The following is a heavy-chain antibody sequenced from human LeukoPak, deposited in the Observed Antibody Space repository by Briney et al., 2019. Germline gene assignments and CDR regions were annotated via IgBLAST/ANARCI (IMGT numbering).Heavy chain of an antibody. D-gene: IGHD6-13*01. CDR2: IGTAGDT. CDR3: ARGGLAAAAGTAFDY. CDR1: GFTFSSYD. J-gene: IGHJ4*02. Sequence: GGSLRLSCAASGFTFSSYDMHWVRQATGKGLEWVSAIGTAGDTYYPGSVKGRFAISRENAKNSLYLQMNSLRAGDTAVYYCARGGLAAAAGTAFDYWGQGTLVTASS. V-gene: IGHV3-13*01.